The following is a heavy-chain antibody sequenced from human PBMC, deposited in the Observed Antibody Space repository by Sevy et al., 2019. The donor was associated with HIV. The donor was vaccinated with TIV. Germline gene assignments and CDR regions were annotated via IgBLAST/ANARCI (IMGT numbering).Heavy chain of an antibody. CDR3: ARHARDVILTDYFEY. J-gene: IGHJ4*02. D-gene: IGHD3-9*01. V-gene: IGHV3-66*02. CDR1: GFTVSSKY. CDR2: IYSGGGT. Sequence: GGSLRLSCAASGFTVSSKYMSWVRLAPGKGLEWVSVIYSGGGTYYADSVKGRFTISRDNSKNTLYLQMNSVRGEDAAVYFCARHARDVILTDYFEYWGQGTLVTVSS.